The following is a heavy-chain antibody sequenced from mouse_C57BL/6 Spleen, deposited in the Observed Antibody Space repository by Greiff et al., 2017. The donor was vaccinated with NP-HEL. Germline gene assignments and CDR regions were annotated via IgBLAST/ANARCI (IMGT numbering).Heavy chain of an antibody. D-gene: IGHD2-4*01. V-gene: IGHV1-55*01. CDR1: GYTFTSYW. Sequence: QVQLQQPGAELVKPWASVKMSCKASGYTFTSYWITWVKQRPGQGLEWIGDIYPGSGSTNYNEKFKSKATLTVDTSSSTAYMQLSSLTSEDSAVYYCARYDDYDGEVAYWGQGTLVTVSA. CDR3: ARYDDYDGEVAY. J-gene: IGHJ3*01. CDR2: IYPGSGST.